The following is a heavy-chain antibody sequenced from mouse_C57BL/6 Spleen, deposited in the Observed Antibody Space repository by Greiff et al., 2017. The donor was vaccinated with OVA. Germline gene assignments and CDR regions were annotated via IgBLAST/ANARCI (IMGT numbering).Heavy chain of an antibody. CDR3: TTPHFDY. V-gene: IGHV6-3*01. CDR2: IRLKSDNYAT. CDR1: GFTFSNYW. J-gene: IGHJ2*01. Sequence: EVQGVESGGGLVQPGGSMKLSCVASGFTFSNYWMNWVRQSPEKGLEWVAQIRLKSDNYATHYAESVKGRFTISRDDSKSSVYLLMNNLRAEDTGMYYCTTPHFDYWGQGTTLTVSS.